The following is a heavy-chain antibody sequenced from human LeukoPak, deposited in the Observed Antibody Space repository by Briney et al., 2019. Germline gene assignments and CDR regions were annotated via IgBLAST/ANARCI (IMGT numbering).Heavy chain of an antibody. CDR3: ARTSGYYPRGCLDY. D-gene: IGHD3-22*01. V-gene: IGHV3-48*01. CDR2: ITTSGGAK. Sequence: GGSLRLSCAASGFTFSSYSMNWVRQAPGKGLEWISYITTSGGAKNYADSVKGRFTISRDNAENSLYLQMNSLRAEDTAVYYCARTSGYYPRGCLDYWGQGTLVTVSS. J-gene: IGHJ4*02. CDR1: GFTFSSYS.